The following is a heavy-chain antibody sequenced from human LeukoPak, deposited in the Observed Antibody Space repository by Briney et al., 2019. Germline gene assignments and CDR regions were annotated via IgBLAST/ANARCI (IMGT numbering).Heavy chain of an antibody. CDR3: ARYIVRYYYYMDV. CDR1: GGSFCVYY. CDR2: INHSGST. V-gene: IGHV4-34*01. J-gene: IGHJ6*03. D-gene: IGHD2-21*01. Sequence: SETLSLTCAVYGGSFCVYYSSWVRPPPREGGGWGGEINHSGSTNYNPSLKSRVTISVDTSKNQFTLKLKSVTAADTAVYYFARYIVRYYYYMDVWGKGTPVTVSS.